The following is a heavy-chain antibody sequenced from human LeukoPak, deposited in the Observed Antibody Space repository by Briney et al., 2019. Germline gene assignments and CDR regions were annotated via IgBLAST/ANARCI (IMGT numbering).Heavy chain of an antibody. J-gene: IGHJ4*02. Sequence: GGSLRLSCAASGLTFSSYTMHWVRQAPGKGLEWVSSISTSSGYIYYADSVKGRFTISRDNAKNSLYLQMNSLRAEDTALYYCAADTPLRGFSYGFDYWGQGTLVTVSS. D-gene: IGHD5-18*01. CDR2: ISTSSGYI. V-gene: IGHV3-21*01. CDR3: AADTPLRGFSYGFDY. CDR1: GLTFSSYT.